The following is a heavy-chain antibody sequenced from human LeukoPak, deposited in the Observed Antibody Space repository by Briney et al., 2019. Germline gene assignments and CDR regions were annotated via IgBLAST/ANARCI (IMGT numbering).Heavy chain of an antibody. D-gene: IGHD1-26*01. Sequence: GGSLRLSCAASGFTFSNYYVSWIRQTPGKGLEWPSYISGGGGDINYADSVKGRFTVSRDIAKSSLYLQMNSLRAEDTAMYYCARDIRAVGVTLYFDYWGQGILVTVTS. CDR1: GFTFSNYY. J-gene: IGHJ4*02. CDR2: ISGGGGDI. CDR3: ARDIRAVGVTLYFDY. V-gene: IGHV3-11*01.